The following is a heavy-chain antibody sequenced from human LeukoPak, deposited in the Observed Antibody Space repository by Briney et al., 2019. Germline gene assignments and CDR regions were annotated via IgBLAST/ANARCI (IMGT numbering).Heavy chain of an antibody. J-gene: IGHJ6*02. CDR2: ISYDGSNK. V-gene: IGHV3-30*03. D-gene: IGHD6-19*01. CDR3: ARAVADSTHYYYGMDV. Sequence: GGSLRLSCAASGFAFSSYGMHWVRQAPGKGLEWVAVISYDGSNKYYADSVKGRFTISRDNSKNTLYLQMNSLRAEDTAVYYCARAVADSTHYYYGMDVWGQGTTVTVSS. CDR1: GFAFSSYG.